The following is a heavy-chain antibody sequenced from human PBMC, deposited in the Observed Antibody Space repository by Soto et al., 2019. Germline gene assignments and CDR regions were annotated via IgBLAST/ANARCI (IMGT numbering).Heavy chain of an antibody. V-gene: IGHV5-51*01. CDR1: GYSFTSYW. CDR3: ARLRNSGSYYYYFDY. Sequence: GESLKISCKGSGYSFTSYWIGWVRQMPGKGLEWMGIIYPDDSDTRYSPSFQGQGTISADKSISTAYLQWSSLKASDTAMYYCARLRNSGSYYYYFDYWGQGTLVTVSS. J-gene: IGHJ4*02. D-gene: IGHD1-26*01. CDR2: IYPDDSDT.